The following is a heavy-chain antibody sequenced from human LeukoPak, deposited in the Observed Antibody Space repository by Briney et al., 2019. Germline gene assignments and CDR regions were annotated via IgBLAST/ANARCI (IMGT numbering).Heavy chain of an antibody. CDR1: GFTFSDYY. J-gene: IGHJ4*02. CDR2: ISSSDSTI. Sequence: GGSLRLSCAASGFTFSDYYMSWIRQAPGKGLEWVSYISSSDSTIYYADSVKGRFTISRDNTKNSLYLQMSSLRAEDTAVYYCARDSHSYGDYNYWGQGTLVTVSS. D-gene: IGHD4-17*01. CDR3: ARDSHSYGDYNY. V-gene: IGHV3-11*01.